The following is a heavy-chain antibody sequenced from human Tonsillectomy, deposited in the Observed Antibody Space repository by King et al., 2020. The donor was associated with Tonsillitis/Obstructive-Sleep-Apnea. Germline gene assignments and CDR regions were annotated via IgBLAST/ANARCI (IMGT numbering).Heavy chain of an antibody. J-gene: IGHJ4*02. Sequence: VQLVESGAEVKKPGESLKISCKGSGYSFTSYWIGWVRQMPGKGLEWMGIIYPDDSDTKYNPSFEGQVTISADKSIRTAYLQWSSLEASDTAMYFCARFRNYYDRSTSYVDYWGQGTLVTVSP. CDR3: ARFRNYYDRSTSYVDY. D-gene: IGHD3-22*01. V-gene: IGHV5-51*03. CDR1: GYSFTSYW. CDR2: IYPDDSDT.